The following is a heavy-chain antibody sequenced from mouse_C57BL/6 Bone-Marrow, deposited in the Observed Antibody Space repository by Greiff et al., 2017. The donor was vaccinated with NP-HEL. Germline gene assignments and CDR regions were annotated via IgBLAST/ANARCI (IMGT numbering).Heavy chain of an antibody. CDR3: VREGGNDGGNYFDY. J-gene: IGHJ2*01. D-gene: IGHD2-2*01. V-gene: IGHV10-1*01. CDR2: IRSKSNNYAT. Sequence: GGGLVQPKGSLKLSCAASGFSFNTYAMNWVRQAPGKGLEWVARIRSKSNNYATYYADSVKDRFTISRDDSESMLYLQMNNLKTEDTAMYYCVREGGNDGGNYFDYWGQGTTLTVSS. CDR1: GFSFNTYA.